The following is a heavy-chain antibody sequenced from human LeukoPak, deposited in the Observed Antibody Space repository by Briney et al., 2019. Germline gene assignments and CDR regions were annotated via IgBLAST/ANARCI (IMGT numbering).Heavy chain of an antibody. Sequence: PSETLSLTCTVLSGSMTNSSWSCFLQAPGKGLECLWFIYPHGRTEFNPSLKSLVSFSVDESKRRASVSLSSVTASDTAVYSCTREGYDRSGYFLDFWGQGTLVTVSS. V-gene: IGHV4-4*09. D-gene: IGHD3-22*01. J-gene: IGHJ4*02. CDR3: TREGYDRSGYFLDF. CDR1: SGSMTNSS. CDR2: IYPHGRT.